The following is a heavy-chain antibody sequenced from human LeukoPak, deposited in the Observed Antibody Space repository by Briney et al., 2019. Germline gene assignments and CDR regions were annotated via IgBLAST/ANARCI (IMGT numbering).Heavy chain of an antibody. CDR2: IRPDGGEI. J-gene: IGHJ4*02. CDR3: ARDHYDSSGYELDY. V-gene: IGHV3-7*01. CDR1: GFTISEYW. D-gene: IGHD3-22*01. Sequence: RGSLRLSCVASGFTISEYWMAWVRQTPGKGLEFVTNIRPDGGEINYVDSVKGRFTISRDNAKNSLYLQMNSLRAEDTAVYYCARDHYDSSGYELDYWGQGTLVTVSS.